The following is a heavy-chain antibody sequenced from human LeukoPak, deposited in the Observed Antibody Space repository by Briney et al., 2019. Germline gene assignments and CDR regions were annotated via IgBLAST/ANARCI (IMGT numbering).Heavy chain of an antibody. CDR3: ARAILSGSYTAFDI. Sequence: SETLSLTCAVYGGSFSGYYWSWIRQPPGKGLEWIGEINHSGSTSYNPSLKSRVTISVDTSKNQFSLKLSSVTAADTALYYCARAILSGSYTAFDIWGQGTMVTVSS. CDR2: INHSGST. J-gene: IGHJ3*02. CDR1: GGSFSGYY. V-gene: IGHV4-34*01. D-gene: IGHD1-26*01.